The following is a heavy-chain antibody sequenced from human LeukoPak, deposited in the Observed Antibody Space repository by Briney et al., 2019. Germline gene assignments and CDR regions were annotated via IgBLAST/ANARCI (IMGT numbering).Heavy chain of an antibody. CDR1: GGSISSGGYY. D-gene: IGHD2-15*01. CDR3: AKEAVAAGPHYFDY. J-gene: IGHJ4*02. V-gene: IGHV4-31*03. CDR2: IYYSGST. Sequence: SQTLSLTCTVSGGSISSGGYYWSWIRQHPGKGLEWIGYIYYSGSTYYNPSLKSRVTISVDTSKNQFSLKLSSVTAADTAVYFCAKEAVAAGPHYFDYWGQGTLVTVSS.